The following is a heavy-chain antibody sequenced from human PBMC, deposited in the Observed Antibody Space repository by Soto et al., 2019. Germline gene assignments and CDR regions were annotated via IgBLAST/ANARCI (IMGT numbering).Heavy chain of an antibody. Sequence: VESLKISCNGSGYSFTSYWISWVRQMPWKGLEWMGRIDPSDSYTNYSPSFQGHVTISADKSISTAYLQWSSLKASDTAMYYCAIDYYDSSAPDAFDIWGQGTMVTVSS. V-gene: IGHV5-10-1*01. D-gene: IGHD3-22*01. J-gene: IGHJ3*02. CDR1: GYSFTSYW. CDR3: AIDYYDSSAPDAFDI. CDR2: IDPSDSYT.